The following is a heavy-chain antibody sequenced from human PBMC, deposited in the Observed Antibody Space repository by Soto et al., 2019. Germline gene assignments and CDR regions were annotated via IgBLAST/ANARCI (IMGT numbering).Heavy chain of an antibody. Sequence: ASVKVSCKASGYTFTSYDINWVRQATGQGLEWMGWMNPNSGNTGYAQKFQGRVTMTRNTSISTAYMELSSLRSEDTAVYYCARGRRYSGYDLHRDSSALDIWGQGTMVTVSS. CDR1: GYTFTSYD. J-gene: IGHJ3*02. CDR2: MNPNSGNT. V-gene: IGHV1-8*01. D-gene: IGHD5-12*01. CDR3: ARGRRYSGYDLHRDSSALDI.